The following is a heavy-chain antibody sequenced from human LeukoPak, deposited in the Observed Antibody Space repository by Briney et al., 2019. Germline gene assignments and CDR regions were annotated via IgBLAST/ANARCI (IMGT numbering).Heavy chain of an antibody. CDR2: IDEDGSET. V-gene: IGHV3-7*01. D-gene: IGHD1-1*01. CDR1: GFTFSNYW. Sequence: GGSLRLSCEVSGFTFSNYWMMWVRQAPGKGLGWVASIDEDGSETNYVDSVTGRFTVSRDHAKNSLFLQMNSLRAEDTAVYYCVRYGRRANDQPFDVWGQGTMVTVSS. CDR3: VRYGRRANDQPFDV. J-gene: IGHJ3*01.